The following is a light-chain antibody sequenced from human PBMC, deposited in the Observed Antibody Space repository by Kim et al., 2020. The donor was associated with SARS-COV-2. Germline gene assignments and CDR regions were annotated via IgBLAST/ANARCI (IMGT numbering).Light chain of an antibody. CDR1: GGVGSGY. J-gene: IGKJ1*01. CDR3: QRYGSSPWA. Sequence: GERGTLSRRARGGVGSGYLAGCPQAPGQAPRLVIYGASSRASGVPDRLSGSGSGTDCAHTISGLGPEDFAVYYCQRYGSSPWAFGQGTKVGIK. V-gene: IGKV3-20*01. CDR2: GAS.